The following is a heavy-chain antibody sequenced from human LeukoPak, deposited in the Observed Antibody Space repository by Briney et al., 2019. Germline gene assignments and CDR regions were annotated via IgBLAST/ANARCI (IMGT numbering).Heavy chain of an antibody. CDR2: ISTSHTYI. CDR3: AKDLSWFGGSLATFGY. V-gene: IGHV3-21*04. D-gene: IGHD3-10*01. J-gene: IGHJ4*02. CDR1: GFTFSSYN. Sequence: GGSLRLSCTASGFTFSSYNFNWVRQAPGKGLEWVSSISTSHTYIYYADSLQGRFTISRDNSKNTLYLQMNSLSAEDTAVYYCAKDLSWFGGSLATFGYWGQGTLATVSS.